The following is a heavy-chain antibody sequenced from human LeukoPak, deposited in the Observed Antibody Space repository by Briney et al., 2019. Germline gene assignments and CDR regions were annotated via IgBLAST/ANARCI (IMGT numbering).Heavy chain of an antibody. Sequence: SETLSLACTVSGGSISSSSYYWGWIRQPPRKGLEWMGSIYYSGSTYYNPSLKSRVTISVDTSKNQFSLKLSSVTAADTAVYYCATRYSSSWYLSYYYYYGMDVWGQGTTVTVSS. J-gene: IGHJ6*02. V-gene: IGHV4-39*01. D-gene: IGHD6-13*01. CDR1: GGSISSSSYY. CDR2: IYYSGST. CDR3: ATRYSSSWYLSYYYYYGMDV.